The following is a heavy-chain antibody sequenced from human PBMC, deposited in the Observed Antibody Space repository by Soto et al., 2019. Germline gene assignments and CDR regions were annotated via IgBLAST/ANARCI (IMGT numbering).Heavy chain of an antibody. Sequence: SETLSLTCTVSGGSISTYYWSWIRQPPGKGLEWIGYIYYSGSTNYNPSLKSRVSISVDTSKNQFSLKLSSVTAADTAVYYCARGELTYYYGSSGYLSPSYFDYWGQGTLVTVSS. J-gene: IGHJ4*02. CDR2: IYYSGST. V-gene: IGHV4-59*08. CDR3: ARGELTYYYGSSGYLSPSYFDY. D-gene: IGHD3-22*01. CDR1: GGSISTYY.